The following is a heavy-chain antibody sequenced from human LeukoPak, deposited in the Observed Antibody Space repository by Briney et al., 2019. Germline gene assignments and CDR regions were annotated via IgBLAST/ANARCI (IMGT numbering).Heavy chain of an antibody. CDR2: IYYSGST. J-gene: IGHJ4*02. D-gene: IGHD2-21*01. Sequence: SETLSLTCAVSGGSIGSSYWSWIRQPPGKGLEWIGYIYYSGSTNYNPSLKSRVTISVDMSKNQFSLKLSSVTAADTAVYYCVRDRGYYYFDVWGQGTLVTVSS. CDR1: GGSIGSSY. V-gene: IGHV4-59*12. CDR3: VRDRGYYYFDV.